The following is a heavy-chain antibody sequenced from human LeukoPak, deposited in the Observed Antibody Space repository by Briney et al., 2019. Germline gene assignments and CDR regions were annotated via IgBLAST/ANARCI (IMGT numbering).Heavy chain of an antibody. Sequence: PSETLSLTCTVSGGSISSYYCSWIRQPPGKGLEWVGYIYYSGSTNNNPSLKSRVTISVRTFEKQFSLKLGSVTAADTAVYYCARGTATGTTVIDYWGQGTLVTVSS. J-gene: IGHJ4*02. CDR1: GGSISSYY. CDR3: ARGTATGTTVIDY. CDR2: IYYSGST. V-gene: IGHV4-59*01. D-gene: IGHD6-13*01.